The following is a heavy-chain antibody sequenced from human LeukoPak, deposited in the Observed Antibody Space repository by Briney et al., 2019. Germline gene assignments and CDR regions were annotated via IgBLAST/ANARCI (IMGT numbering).Heavy chain of an antibody. CDR2: IRSDGSNK. CDR3: TKDRAYGQFLWGNDY. CDR1: GFTFSSYG. Sequence: GGSLRLSCAASGFTFSSYGMHWVRQAPGKGLKWVAFIRSDGSNKYYADSVKGRFTISRDNSKNTMYLQMNSLRPEDTALYYCTKDRAYGQFLWGNDYWGQGILVTVSS. V-gene: IGHV3-30*02. D-gene: IGHD2-21*01. J-gene: IGHJ4*02.